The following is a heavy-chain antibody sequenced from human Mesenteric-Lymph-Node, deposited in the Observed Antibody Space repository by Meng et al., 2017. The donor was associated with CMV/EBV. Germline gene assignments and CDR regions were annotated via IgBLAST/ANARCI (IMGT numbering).Heavy chain of an antibody. CDR3: ARDLRYCSSTSCYGPTWFDP. D-gene: IGHD2-2*01. J-gene: IGHJ5*02. Sequence: SETLSLTCTVSGYSISSGYYWGWIRQPPGKGLEWIGSIYHSGSTYYNPSLKSRLIISVDTSKNQFSLNLSSVTAADTAVYYCARDLRYCSSTSCYGPTWFDPWGQGTLVTVSS. V-gene: IGHV4-38-2*02. CDR2: IYHSGST. CDR1: GYSISSGYY.